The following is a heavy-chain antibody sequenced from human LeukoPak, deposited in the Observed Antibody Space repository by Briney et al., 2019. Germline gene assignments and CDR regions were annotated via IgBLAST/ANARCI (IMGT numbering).Heavy chain of an antibody. CDR3: ARVTYGYSVDH. J-gene: IGHJ4*02. Sequence: PGGSLRLSCAASGFTFSSYEMNWVRQAPGKGLEWVSYISSSGSTIYYADSVKGRFTISRDNAKNSLYLQMNSLRVDDTAIYYCARVTYGYSVDHWGQGTLVTISS. V-gene: IGHV3-48*03. D-gene: IGHD5-18*01. CDR1: GFTFSSYE. CDR2: ISSSGSTI.